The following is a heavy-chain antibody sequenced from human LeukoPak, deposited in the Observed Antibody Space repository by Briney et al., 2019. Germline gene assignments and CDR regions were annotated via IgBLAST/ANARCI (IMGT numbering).Heavy chain of an antibody. CDR3: ARQGSYYYDSSGTLYYFDY. D-gene: IGHD3-22*01. V-gene: IGHV4-39*01. CDR2: IYYSGST. Sequence: PSETLSLTCTVSGGSISSSSYYWGWIRPPPGKGLEWFGSIYYSGSTYYNPSLKSRVTISVDTSKNQFSLKLSSVTAADTAVYYCARQGSYYYDSSGTLYYFDYWGQGTLVTVSS. CDR1: GGSISSSSYY. J-gene: IGHJ4*02.